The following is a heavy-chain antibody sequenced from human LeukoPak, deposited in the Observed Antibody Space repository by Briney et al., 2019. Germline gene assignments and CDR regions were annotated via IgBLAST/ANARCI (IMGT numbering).Heavy chain of an antibody. CDR2: IKQDGSEK. CDR1: GFTFSSYW. J-gene: IGHJ4*02. Sequence: GGSLRLSCAASGFTFSSYWMSWVRQAPGKGLEWVANIKQDGSEKYYVDSVKGRFTISRDNAKNSLYLQMNSLRAEDTALYYCARGGPTGALDDWGQGTLLTVSS. CDR3: ARGGPTGALDD. V-gene: IGHV3-7*01. D-gene: IGHD7-27*01.